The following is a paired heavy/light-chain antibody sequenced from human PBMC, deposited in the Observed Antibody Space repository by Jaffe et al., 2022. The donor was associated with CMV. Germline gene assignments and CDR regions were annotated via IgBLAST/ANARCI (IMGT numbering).Heavy chain of an antibody. J-gene: IGHJ6*02. V-gene: IGHV3-15*01. D-gene: IGHD1-26*01. CDR1: GFTFSNAW. CDR3: TTDGGLGWEHYHPGYYYYYGMDV. CDR2: IKSKTDGGTT. Sequence: EVQLVESGGGLVKPGGSLRLSCAASGFTFSNAWMSWVRQAPGKGLEWVGRIKSKTDGGTTDYAAPVKGRFTISRDDSKNTLYLQMNSLKTEDTAVYYCTTDGGLGWEHYHPGYYYYYGMDVWGQGTTVTVSS.
Light chain of an antibody. J-gene: IGKJ4*01. CDR2: YAS. CDR3: HQSSSLPLT. V-gene: IGKV6-21*01. Sequence: EIVLTQSPDFQSVTPKEKVTITCRASQSIGSSLHWYQQKPDQSPKLLIKYASQSFSGVPSRFSGSGSGTDFTLTINSLEAEDAATYYCHQSSSLPLTFGGGTKVEIK. CDR1: QSIGSS.